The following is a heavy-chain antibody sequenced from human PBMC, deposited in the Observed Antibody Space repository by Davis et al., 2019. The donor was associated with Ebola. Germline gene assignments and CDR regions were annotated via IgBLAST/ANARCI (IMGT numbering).Heavy chain of an antibody. CDR3: ARGPGIAAAGSY. J-gene: IGHJ4*02. CDR2: ISSSGSTI. Sequence: GESLKISCAASGFTFSDYYMSWIRQAPGEGLEWVSYISSSGSTIYYADSVKGRFTISRDNSKNTLYLQMGSLRAEDMAVYYCARGPGIAAAGSYWGQGTLVTVSS. CDR1: GFTFSDYY. V-gene: IGHV3-11*04. D-gene: IGHD6-13*01.